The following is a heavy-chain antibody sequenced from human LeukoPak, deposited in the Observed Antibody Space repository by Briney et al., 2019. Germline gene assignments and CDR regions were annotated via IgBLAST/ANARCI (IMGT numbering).Heavy chain of an antibody. D-gene: IGHD2-15*01. CDR1: GYTFTGYY. CDR2: MNPNSGNT. V-gene: IGHV1-8*02. Sequence: ASVKVSCKASGYTFTGYYIHWVRQAPGQGLEWMGWMNPNSGNTGYAQKFQGRVTMTRNTSISTAYMELSSLRSEDTAVYYCARGPRSNIVVVDYWGQGTLVTVSS. CDR3: ARGPRSNIVVVDY. J-gene: IGHJ4*02.